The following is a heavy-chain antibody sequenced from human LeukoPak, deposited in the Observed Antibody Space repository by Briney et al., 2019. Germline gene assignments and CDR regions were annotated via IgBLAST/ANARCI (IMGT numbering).Heavy chain of an antibody. CDR1: GFTFSSYD. CDR3: AKDGDYYDSSALVALDT. D-gene: IGHD3-22*01. CDR2: IRGRGGRT. J-gene: IGHJ3*02. Sequence: GGSLTLSCAGSGFTFSSYDMKWVRQTPGKGLEWVSSIRGRGGRTHYADSVKGRFTIARDNSKNTLYLQMRSLRAEDTAVYYCAKDGDYYDSSALVALDTWGQGTMVTVSS. V-gene: IGHV3-23*01.